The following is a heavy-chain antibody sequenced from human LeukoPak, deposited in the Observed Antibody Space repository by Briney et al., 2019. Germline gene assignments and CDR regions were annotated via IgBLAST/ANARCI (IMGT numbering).Heavy chain of an antibody. D-gene: IGHD3-22*01. CDR2: IIPIFGTA. CDR3: ARDGIDYYDSSGYYYVRWYFDL. V-gene: IGHV1-69*13. J-gene: IGHJ2*01. Sequence: ASVKVSCKASGYTFTSYAMHWVRQAPGQGLEWMGGIIPIFGTANYAQKFQGRVTITADESTSTAYMELSSLRSEDTAVYYCARDGIDYYDSSGYYYVRWYFDLWGRGILVTVSS. CDR1: GYTFTSYA.